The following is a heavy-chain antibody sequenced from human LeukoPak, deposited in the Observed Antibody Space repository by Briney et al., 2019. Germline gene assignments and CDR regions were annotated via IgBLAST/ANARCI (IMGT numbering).Heavy chain of an antibody. D-gene: IGHD3-22*01. CDR2: ISGSGGST. V-gene: IGHV3-23*01. Sequence: GGSLRLSCAASGFTFSSYAMSWVRQAPGKGLEWVSGISGSGGSTCYADSVKGRFTISRDNSKNPLYLQMNSLRAEDTAVYYCAKAGGGRYYDSSGYYYEDYWGQGTLVTVSS. J-gene: IGHJ4*02. CDR1: GFTFSSYA. CDR3: AKAGGGRYYDSSGYYYEDY.